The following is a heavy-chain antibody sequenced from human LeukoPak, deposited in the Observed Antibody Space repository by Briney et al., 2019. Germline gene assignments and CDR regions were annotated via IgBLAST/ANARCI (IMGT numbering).Heavy chain of an antibody. V-gene: IGHV3-7*01. J-gene: IGHJ4*02. CDR3: ARDRGYTYFDF. Sequence: GGSLRLSCAASGFTFSGYWMSWVRQAPGKGLEWVANIKQGGSEKYYVDSVKGRFTISRDNAKNSLYLQMNSLRAEDTAVYYCARDRGYTYFDFWGQGALVTVSS. CDR1: GFTFSGYW. D-gene: IGHD5-24*01. CDR2: IKQGGSEK.